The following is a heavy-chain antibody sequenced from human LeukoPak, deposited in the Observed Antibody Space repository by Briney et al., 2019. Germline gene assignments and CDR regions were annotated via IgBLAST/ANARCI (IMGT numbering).Heavy chain of an antibody. CDR1: GFTFGDYA. D-gene: IGHD6-19*01. V-gene: IGHV3-49*04. J-gene: IGHJ4*02. Sequence: GGSLRLSCTASGFTFGDYAMSWVRQAPGKGLEWVGFIRSKAYGGTTEYAEAVKGRFTISRDDSKSIAYLQMNSLKTEDTAVYYCTRVIAVAGTGGGGYFDYWGQGTLVTVSS. CDR2: IRSKAYGGTT. CDR3: TRVIAVAGTGGGGYFDY.